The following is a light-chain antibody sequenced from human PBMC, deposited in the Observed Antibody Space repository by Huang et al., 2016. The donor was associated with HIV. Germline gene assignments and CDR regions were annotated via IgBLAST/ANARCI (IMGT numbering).Light chain of an antibody. CDR1: QSLLFGSNNKNY. CDR3: QQYFDVPWT. J-gene: IGKJ1*01. CDR2: WAS. Sequence: IVMTQSPDSLAVSLGETATINCKSSQSLLFGSNNKNYLAWYQQKPGQPPTLLMSWASTRGSGVPSRFSGGGSGTDFTLTISSLQAEDVAVYFCQQYFDVPWTFGRGTKVEIK. V-gene: IGKV4-1*01.